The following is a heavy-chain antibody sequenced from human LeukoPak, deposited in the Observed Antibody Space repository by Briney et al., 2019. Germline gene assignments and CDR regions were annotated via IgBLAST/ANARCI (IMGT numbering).Heavy chain of an antibody. D-gene: IGHD3-10*01. J-gene: IGHJ4*02. Sequence: GGSLRLSCVASEFXFNRYWISWVRQAPGKGLEWVANINHDGSEAYYVESVKGRFTISRDNAKNSLSLQMHSLSVDDTGVYFCARDALFGSGKTHLDFWGQGTLVSVSS. CDR1: EFXFNRYW. CDR3: ARDALFGSGKTHLDF. V-gene: IGHV3-7*04. CDR2: INHDGSEA.